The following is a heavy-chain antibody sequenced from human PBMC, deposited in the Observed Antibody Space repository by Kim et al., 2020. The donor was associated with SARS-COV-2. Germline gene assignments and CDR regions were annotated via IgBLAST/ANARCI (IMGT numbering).Heavy chain of an antibody. CDR3: ARAYSSSGGYFDY. J-gene: IGHJ4*02. CDR2: IYYSGST. V-gene: IGHV4-59*01. D-gene: IGHD6-6*01. CDR1: GGSISSYY. Sequence: SETLSLTCTVSGGSISSYYWSWIRQPPGKGLEWIGYIYYSGSTNYNPSLKSRVTISVDTSKNQFSLKLSSVTAADTAVYYCARAYSSSGGYFDYWGQGTLVTVSS.